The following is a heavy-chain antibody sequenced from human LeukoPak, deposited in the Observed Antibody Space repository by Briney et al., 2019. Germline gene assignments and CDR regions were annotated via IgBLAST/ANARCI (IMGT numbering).Heavy chain of an antibody. CDR3: ARDYYGHYYMDV. CDR2: MYYSGSS. J-gene: IGHJ6*03. V-gene: IGHV4-59*13. Sequence: SETLSLTCAVYGGSFSGYYWSWIRRPPGKGLEWIGYMYYSGSSNHNPSLKSRVTISVDTSKNQFSLKLNSVTAADTAVYYCARDYYGHYYMDVWGKGTTVTISS. CDR1: GGSFSGYY. D-gene: IGHD3-10*01.